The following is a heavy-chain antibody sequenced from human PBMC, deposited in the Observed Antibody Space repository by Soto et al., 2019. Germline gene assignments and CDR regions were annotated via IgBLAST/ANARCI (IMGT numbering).Heavy chain of an antibody. CDR3: ARRYGDSFDF. D-gene: IGHD4-17*01. J-gene: IGHJ4*02. V-gene: IGHV4-59*08. Sequence: SETLSLTCTVSGGSINSYYCSWSRQPPGKGLEWIGYIYYSGSTNYNPSLKSRVTISVDTSKNQFSLKLSSVTAADTAVYYCARRYGDSFDFWGQGTLVTVS. CDR1: GGSINSYY. CDR2: IYYSGST.